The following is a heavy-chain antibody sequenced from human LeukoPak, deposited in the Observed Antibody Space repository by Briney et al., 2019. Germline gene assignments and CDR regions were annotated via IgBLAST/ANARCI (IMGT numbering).Heavy chain of an antibody. CDR3: ARNENSGWGYFDY. V-gene: IGHV3-23*01. D-gene: IGHD5-12*01. Sequence: GGSLRLSCAASGFTFGSCWMNWVRQAPGKGLEWVSVIGGSNGITFYVGSVKGRLTISRDNSKDTLYLQMNSLRAEDTAVYYCARNENSGWGYFDYWGQGTLVTVSS. J-gene: IGHJ4*02. CDR2: IGGSNGIT. CDR1: GFTFGSCW.